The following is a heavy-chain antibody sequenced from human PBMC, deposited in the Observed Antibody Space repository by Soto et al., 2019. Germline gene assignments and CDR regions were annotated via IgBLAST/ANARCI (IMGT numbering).Heavy chain of an antibody. J-gene: IGHJ3*01. CDR1: GYTFTSYD. CDR2: MNPNSGNT. CDR3: ARGIN. Sequence: QVRLVQSGAEVKRPGASVRVSCKASGYTFTSYDINWVRQATGQGLEWLGWMNPNSGNTGYAQKFQGRITLTRSTSTSTAYMELTSLRAEDTAVYSCARGINWGQGTMVTVSS. V-gene: IGHV1-8*01.